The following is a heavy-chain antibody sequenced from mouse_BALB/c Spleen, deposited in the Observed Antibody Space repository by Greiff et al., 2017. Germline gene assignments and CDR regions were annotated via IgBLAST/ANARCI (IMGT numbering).Heavy chain of an antibody. CDR3: ARCRRDWYFDV. J-gene: IGHJ1*01. CDR2: IDPANGNT. Sequence: EVQLQQSGAELVKPGASVKLSCTASGFNIKDSYMHWVKQRPEQGLEWIGRIDPANGNTKYDPKFQGKATITADTSSNTAYLQLSSLTSEDTAVYYCARCRRDWYFDVWGAGTTVTVSS. CDR1: GFNIKDSY. V-gene: IGHV14-3*02.